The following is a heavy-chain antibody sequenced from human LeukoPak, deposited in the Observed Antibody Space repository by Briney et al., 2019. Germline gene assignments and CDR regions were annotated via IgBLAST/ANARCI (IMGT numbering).Heavy chain of an antibody. V-gene: IGHV4-39*01. CDR2: IYYSGST. CDR3: ARHRKRYNYYGSGSYYNEGHFDY. D-gene: IGHD3-10*01. Sequence: PSETLSLTCTVSGGSISSSSYYWGWIRQPPGKGLEWIGSIYYSGSTNYNPSLKSRVTISVDTSKNQFSLKLSSVTAADTAVFYCARHRKRYNYYGSGSYYNEGHFDYWGQGTLVTVSS. CDR1: GGSISSSSYY. J-gene: IGHJ4*02.